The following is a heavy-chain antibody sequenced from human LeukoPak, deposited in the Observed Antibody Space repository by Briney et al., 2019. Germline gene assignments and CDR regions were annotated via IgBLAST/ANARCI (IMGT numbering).Heavy chain of an antibody. CDR3: ARDQGYCSSSSCYVWGYYFDD. J-gene: IGHJ4*02. Sequence: GGSLRLSCAASGFTFSSYSMNWVRQAPGKGLEWVSSISSSSSYIYYADSLRGRFTISRDNAKNSLYLQMNSLRAEDTAVSYCARDQGYCSSSSCYVWGYYFDDWCQGIPLTVSS. V-gene: IGHV3-21*01. CDR1: GFTFSSYS. CDR2: ISSSSSYI. D-gene: IGHD2-2*01.